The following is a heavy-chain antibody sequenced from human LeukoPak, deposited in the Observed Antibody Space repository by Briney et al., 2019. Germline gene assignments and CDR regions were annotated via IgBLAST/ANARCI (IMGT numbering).Heavy chain of an antibody. CDR2: IYYSGST. V-gene: IGHV4-59*01. CDR3: ARGTVIEY. D-gene: IGHD4-17*01. J-gene: IGHJ4*02. Sequence: PSETLSLTCTVSGGSISSYYWSWIRQPPGQGLEWIGYIYYSGSTNYNPSLKSRVIISVDRSKNQFSLKLTSVTAADTAVYYCARGTVIEYWGQGTLVTVSS. CDR1: GGSISSYY.